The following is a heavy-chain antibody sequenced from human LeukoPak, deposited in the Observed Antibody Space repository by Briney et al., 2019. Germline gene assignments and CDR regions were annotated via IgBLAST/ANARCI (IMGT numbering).Heavy chain of an antibody. CDR1: GGSFSGYY. CDR2: INHSGST. D-gene: IGHD4-17*01. J-gene: IGHJ4*02. V-gene: IGHV4-34*01. Sequence: SETLSLTCAVYGGSFSGYYWSWIRQPPGKGLEWIGEINHSGSTNYNPSLKSRVTISVDTSKNQFSLKLSSVTAADTAVYYCAVTTDFDRGLWDYWGQGTLVTVSS. CDR3: AVTTDFDRGLWDY.